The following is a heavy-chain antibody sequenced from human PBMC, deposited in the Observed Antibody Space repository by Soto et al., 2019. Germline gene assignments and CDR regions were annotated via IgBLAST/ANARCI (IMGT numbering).Heavy chain of an antibody. CDR3: ASITMVRGVIITSDY. J-gene: IGHJ4*02. V-gene: IGHV1-8*01. D-gene: IGHD3-10*01. CDR2: MNPNSGNT. Sequence: QVQLVQSGAEVKKPGASVKVSCKASGYTFTSYDINWVRQATGQVLEWMGWMNPNSGNTGYAQKFQGRVTMTRNTSISTAYMVLSSLRSEDTAVYYCASITMVRGVIITSDYWGQGTLVTVSS. CDR1: GYTFTSYD.